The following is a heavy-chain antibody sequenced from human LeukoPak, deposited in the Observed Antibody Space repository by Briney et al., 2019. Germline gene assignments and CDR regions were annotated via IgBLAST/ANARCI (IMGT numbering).Heavy chain of an antibody. CDR1: GYTFTSYA. CDR3: ARVWELPDY. CDR2: IIPILGIA. V-gene: IGHV1-69*04. D-gene: IGHD1-26*01. Sequence: WASVKVSCKASGYTFTSYAISWVRQAPGQGLEWMGRIIPILGIANYAQKFQGRVTITADKSTSTAYMELSSLRSEDTAVYYCARVWELPDYWGQGTLVTVSS. J-gene: IGHJ4*02.